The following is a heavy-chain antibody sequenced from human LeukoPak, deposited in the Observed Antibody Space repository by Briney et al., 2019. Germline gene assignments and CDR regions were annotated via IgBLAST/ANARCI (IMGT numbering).Heavy chain of an antibody. CDR1: GGSFSGYY. CDR3: ARAVRGMYSSSWYLNAFDI. J-gene: IGHJ3*02. V-gene: IGHV4-34*01. D-gene: IGHD6-13*01. CDR2: INHSGST. Sequence: ASETLSLTCAVYGGSFSGYYWSWIRQPPGKGLEWIGEINHSGSTNYNPSLKSRVTISVDTSKNQFSLKLSSVTAADTAVYYCARAVRGMYSSSWYLNAFDIWGQGTMVTVSS.